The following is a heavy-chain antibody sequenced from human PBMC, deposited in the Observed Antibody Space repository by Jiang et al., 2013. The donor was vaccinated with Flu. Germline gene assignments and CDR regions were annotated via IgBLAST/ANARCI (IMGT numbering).Heavy chain of an antibody. D-gene: IGHD3-16*01. CDR3: VRLLGTEVGRNFDS. J-gene: IGHJ4*02. Sequence: VQLVESGGDLVKPGGSLRLSCVASGFTLSDYYMAWVRQAPGKGLEWVSYISTSGSHTNYADSVKGRFTISRDTDKRSVFLQVSSLRVEDTALYYCVRLLGTEVGRNFDSWGQGTQVTVSS. V-gene: IGHV3-11*06. CDR2: ISTSGSHT. CDR1: GFTLSDYY.